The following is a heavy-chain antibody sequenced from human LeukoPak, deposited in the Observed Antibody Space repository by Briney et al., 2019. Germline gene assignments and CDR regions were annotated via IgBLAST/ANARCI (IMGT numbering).Heavy chain of an antibody. CDR2: MYTLGNT. J-gene: IGHJ6*03. CDR3: AGYGGSYPYYMDV. D-gene: IGHD1-26*01. CDR1: GFTVSTNY. Sequence: GGSLRLSCAASGFTVSTNYMTWIRQVPGKGLEWVSVMYTLGNTNYADSVRGRFTISRDNSKNTLYLQMNSLRAEDTAVYYCAGYGGSYPYYMDVWGKGTTVTISS. V-gene: IGHV3-66*01.